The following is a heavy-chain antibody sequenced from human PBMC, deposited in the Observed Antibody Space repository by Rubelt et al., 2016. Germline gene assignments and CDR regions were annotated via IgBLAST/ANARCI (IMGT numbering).Heavy chain of an antibody. CDR2: IYLGDSDT. V-gene: IGHV5-51*01. Sequence: EVQLVQSGAEVKKPGESLKISCKGSGYSFTTYWLGWVRQMPGRGMGWKGIIYLGDSDTRYSPAFQGPVTIPADKSISTAYRQGSSLKASDTAMYYCARPERFFGPFDPWGQGSLVTVSS. D-gene: IGHD1-1*01. CDR1: GYSFTTYW. J-gene: IGHJ5*02. CDR3: ARPERFFGPFDP.